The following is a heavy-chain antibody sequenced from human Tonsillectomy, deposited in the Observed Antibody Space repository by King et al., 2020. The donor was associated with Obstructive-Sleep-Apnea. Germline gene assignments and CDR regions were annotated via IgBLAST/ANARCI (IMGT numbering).Heavy chain of an antibody. CDR2: VSWNSGSI. V-gene: IGHV3-9*01. J-gene: IGHJ4*02. D-gene: IGHD6-19*01. Sequence: QLVQSGGGLVQPGRSLRLSCVASGFTFDDYAMHWVRQAPGKGLEWVSGVSWNSGSIGYVDSVKGRFTISRDNVKKSLHLQMNSLRVEDTALYYCAKDKDSSGWYADYWGQGTLVTVSS. CDR1: GFTFDDYA. CDR3: AKDKDSSGWYADY.